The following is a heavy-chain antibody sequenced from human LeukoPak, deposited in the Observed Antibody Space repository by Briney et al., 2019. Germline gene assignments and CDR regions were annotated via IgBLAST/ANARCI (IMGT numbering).Heavy chain of an antibody. CDR2: IYYSGST. CDR1: GGSISSSSYY. J-gene: IGHJ5*02. Sequence: KPSETQSLTCTVSGGSISSSSYYWGWIRQPPGKGLEWIGSIYYSGSTYYNPSLKSRVTISVDTSKNQFSLKLSSVTAADTAVYYCARRPYGMNWFDPWGQGTLVTVSS. V-gene: IGHV4-39*01. CDR3: ARRPYGMNWFDP. D-gene: IGHD3-16*01.